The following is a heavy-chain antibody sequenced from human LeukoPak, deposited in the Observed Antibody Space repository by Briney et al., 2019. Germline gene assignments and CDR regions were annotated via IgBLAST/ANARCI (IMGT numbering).Heavy chain of an antibody. CDR2: IYYSGST. CDR3: ARDPGITIFGVVIQLGYFDY. V-gene: IGHV4-39*07. Sequence: SETLFLTCTVSGGSISSSSYYWGWIRQPPGKGLEWIGSIYYSGSTYYNPSLKSRVTISVDTSKNQFSLKLSSVTAADTAVYYCARDPGITIFGVVIQLGYFDYWGQGTLVTVSS. J-gene: IGHJ4*02. D-gene: IGHD3-3*01. CDR1: GGSISSSSYY.